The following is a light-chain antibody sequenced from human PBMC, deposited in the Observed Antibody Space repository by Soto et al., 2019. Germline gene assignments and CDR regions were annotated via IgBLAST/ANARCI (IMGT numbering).Light chain of an antibody. CDR3: RQRNK. CDR2: DTS. J-gene: IGKJ5*01. Sequence: EIVLTQSPGTLSLSPGERATLSCRASQFLSSYLAWYQQKPGQPPRLRISDTSNGATGIPARCSGSRSGTVFILTIGSQEPEDYEVYFCRQRNKFGQGTRLEI. CDR1: QFLSSY. V-gene: IGKV3-11*01.